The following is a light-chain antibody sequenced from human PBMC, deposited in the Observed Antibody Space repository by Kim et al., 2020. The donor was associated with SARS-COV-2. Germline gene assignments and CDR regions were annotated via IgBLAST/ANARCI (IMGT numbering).Light chain of an antibody. CDR2: WAS. CDR1: QSVLYNSNNKNY. CDR3: QQYYNNYPVT. J-gene: IGKJ5*01. Sequence: TINCKSSQSVLYNSNNKNYLAWYQQKPRQPPNLLISWASSRESAVPDRVSGSGSGTDFTLTISSLQAEDVAVYYCQQYYNNYPVTFGQGTRLEIK. V-gene: IGKV4-1*01.